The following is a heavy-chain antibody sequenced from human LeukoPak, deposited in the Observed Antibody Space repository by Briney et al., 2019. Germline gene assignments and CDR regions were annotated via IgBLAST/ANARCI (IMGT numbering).Heavy chain of an antibody. D-gene: IGHD2-2*01. CDR1: GYTFTSYG. V-gene: IGHV1-18*01. CDR3: ARVLVGVPAPQFGDRRRFDP. Sequence: GASVKVSCKASGYTFTSYGISWVRQAPGQGLEWMGWISAYNGNTNYAQKLQGRVTMTTDTSTSTAYMELRSLRSDDTAVYYCARVLVGVPAPQFGDRRRFDPWGQGTLVTVSS. CDR2: ISAYNGNT. J-gene: IGHJ5*02.